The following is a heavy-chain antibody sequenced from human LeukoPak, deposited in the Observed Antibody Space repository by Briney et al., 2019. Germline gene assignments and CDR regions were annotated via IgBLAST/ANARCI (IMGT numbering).Heavy chain of an antibody. CDR3: AKDAYYYDSSGYYGDAFDI. CDR2: ISGSGGST. D-gene: IGHD3-22*01. CDR1: GFTFSSYA. J-gene: IGHJ3*02. Sequence: PGGSLRLSCAASGFTFSSYAMSWARQAPGKGLEWVSAISGSGGSTYYADSVKGRFTISRDNSKNTLYLQMNSLRAEDTAVYYCAKDAYYYDSSGYYGDAFDIWGQGTMVTVSS. V-gene: IGHV3-23*01.